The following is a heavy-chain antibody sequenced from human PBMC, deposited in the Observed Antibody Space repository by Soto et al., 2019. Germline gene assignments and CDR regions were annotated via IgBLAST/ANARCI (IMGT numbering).Heavy chain of an antibody. V-gene: IGHV3-11*06. D-gene: IGHD6-13*01. CDR1: GFTFSDYY. CDR2: ISSSSSYT. J-gene: IGHJ6*02. Sequence: GGSLRLSCAASGFTFSDYYMSWIRQAPGKGLEWVSYISSSSSYTNDADSVKGRFTISRDNAKNSLYLQMNSLRGDDTAEYYCASDYSNSSSWYLNYGMGGRGQESTLTVCS. CDR3: ASDYSNSSSWYLNYGMGG.